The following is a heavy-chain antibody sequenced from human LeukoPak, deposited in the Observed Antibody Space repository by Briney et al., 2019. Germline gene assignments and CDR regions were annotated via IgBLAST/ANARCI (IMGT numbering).Heavy chain of an antibody. J-gene: IGHJ4*02. CDR1: GYSFTSYW. D-gene: IGHD2-15*01. V-gene: IGHV5-51*01. CDR3: ARLPIGYRSGGSCSIDY. CDR2: IYPGDSDT. Sequence: GESLKISCKGSGYSFTSYWIGWVRQMPGKGLEWMGIIYPGDSDTRYSPSFQGQVTISADKSISTAYLQWSSLKASDTAMYYCARLPIGYRSGGSCSIDYWGQGTLVTVSS.